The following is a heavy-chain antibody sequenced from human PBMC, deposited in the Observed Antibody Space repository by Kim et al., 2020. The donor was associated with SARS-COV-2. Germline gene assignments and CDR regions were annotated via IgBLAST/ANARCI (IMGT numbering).Heavy chain of an antibody. V-gene: IGHV3-64D*06. CDR3: VNFHHGALRYFDWPHDAFDI. J-gene: IGHJ3*02. D-gene: IGHD3-9*01. CDR1: GFTFSSYA. Sequence: GGSLRLSCSASGFTFSSYAMHWVRQAPGKGLEYVSAISSNGGSTYYADSVKGRFTISRDNSKNTLYLQMSSLRAEDTAVYYCVNFHHGALRYFDWPHDAFDIWGQGTMVTVSS. CDR2: ISSNGGST.